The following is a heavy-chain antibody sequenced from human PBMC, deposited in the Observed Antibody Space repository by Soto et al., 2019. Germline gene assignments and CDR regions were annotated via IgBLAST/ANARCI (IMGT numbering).Heavy chain of an antibody. D-gene: IGHD6-25*01. V-gene: IGHV3-30*18. Sequence: ALRLSCAASGFTFSSYGMHWVRQAPGKGLEWVAVISYDGSNKYYADSVKGRFTISRDNSKNTLYLQMNSLRAEDTAVYYCAKDLQRLHRYYYYGMDVWGQGTTVTVSS. CDR3: AKDLQRLHRYYYYGMDV. J-gene: IGHJ6*02. CDR1: GFTFSSYG. CDR2: ISYDGSNK.